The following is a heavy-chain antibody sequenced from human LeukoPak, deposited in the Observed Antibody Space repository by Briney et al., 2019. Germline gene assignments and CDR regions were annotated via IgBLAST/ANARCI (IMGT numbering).Heavy chain of an antibody. CDR1: GFTFDDYA. Sequence: GRSLRLSCAASGFTFDDYAMHWVRQAPGKGLEWVSGISWNSGSIGYADSVKGRFTISRDNSKNTLYLQMNSLRAEDTAVYYCASYPLRGDYWGQGTLVTVSS. CDR2: ISWNSGSI. J-gene: IGHJ4*02. V-gene: IGHV3-9*01. D-gene: IGHD3-10*01. CDR3: ASYPLRGDY.